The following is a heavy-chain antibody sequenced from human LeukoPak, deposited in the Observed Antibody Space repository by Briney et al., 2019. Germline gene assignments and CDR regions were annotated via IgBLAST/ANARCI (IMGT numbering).Heavy chain of an antibody. J-gene: IGHJ4*02. CDR2: IYYSGST. CDR1: GGSIRNSGYY. CDR3: AREQQLVQALDY. V-gene: IGHV4-39*02. D-gene: IGHD6-13*01. Sequence: SETLSLTCTVSGGSIRNSGYYWGWIRQPPGKGLEWIGSIYYSGSTYYKPSLKSRVTISVDTSKNQFSLNLNSVTAADTAVYYCAREQQLVQALDYWGQGTLVTVSS.